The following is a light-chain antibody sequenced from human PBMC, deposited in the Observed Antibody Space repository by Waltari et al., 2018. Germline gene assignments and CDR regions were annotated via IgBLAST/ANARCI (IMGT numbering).Light chain of an antibody. V-gene: IGKV4-1*01. CDR2: WAS. J-gene: IGKJ4*01. Sequence: IVMTQSPDSLAVSLGERATINCKSSQTVLYSSNNKNYLAWYQQKPRQPPKLLIYWASTRESGVPDRFSGSGSGTDFTLSISSLEPEDLAVYYCHQGYSWPFTFGGGTKVQIK. CDR3: HQGYSWPFT. CDR1: QTVLYSSNNKNY.